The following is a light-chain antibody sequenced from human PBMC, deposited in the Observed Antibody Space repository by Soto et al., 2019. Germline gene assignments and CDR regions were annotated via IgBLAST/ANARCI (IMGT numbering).Light chain of an antibody. CDR1: QSVSSY. V-gene: IGKV3-11*01. CDR3: QLT. CDR2: DAS. J-gene: IGKJ4*01. Sequence: EIVLTQSPATLSLSPGERATLSCRASQSVSSYLAWYQQKPGQAPRLLIYDASNRATGIPARFSGSGSGTDFTLTISSLEPEDFAVYRPQLTFGGGTKVEI.